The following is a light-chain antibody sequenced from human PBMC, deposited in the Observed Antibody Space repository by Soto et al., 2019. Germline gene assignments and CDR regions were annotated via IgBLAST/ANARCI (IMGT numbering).Light chain of an antibody. CDR1: SSDVGGYDY. CDR3: SSYTTSSSYV. CDR2: EVS. J-gene: IGLJ1*01. V-gene: IGLV2-14*01. Sequence: QSALTQPASVPGSPGPSITMSCNRTSSDVGGYDYVSWYQQHPGEVPKLIIFEVSSRPAWISHRFSASKSGNTASLTISGLQAEDEADYYGSSYTTSSSYVFGTGTKLTVL.